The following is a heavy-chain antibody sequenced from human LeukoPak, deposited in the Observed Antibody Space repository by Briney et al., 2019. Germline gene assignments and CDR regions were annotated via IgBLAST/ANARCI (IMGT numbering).Heavy chain of an antibody. CDR1: GYTFTSYD. CDR3: ARAGVLLWFLPFQH. CDR2: MNPNSGNT. V-gene: IGHV1-8*03. D-gene: IGHD3-10*01. Sequence: GASVKVSCKASGYTFTSYDINWVRQATGQGLEWMGWMNPNSGNTGYAQKFQGRVTITRNTSISTAYMELSSLRSEDTAVYYCARAGVLLWFLPFQHWGQGTLVTVSS. J-gene: IGHJ1*01.